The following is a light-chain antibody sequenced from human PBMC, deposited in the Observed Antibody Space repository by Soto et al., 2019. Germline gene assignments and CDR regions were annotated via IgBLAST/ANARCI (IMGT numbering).Light chain of an antibody. CDR2: RNN. CDR1: SSNIGSNY. J-gene: IGLJ2*01. V-gene: IGLV1-47*01. CDR3: AAWDDSLSASQV. Sequence: QSALTQPPSASGTPGQRVTISCSGSSSNIGSNYVYWYQQLPGTAPKLLIYRNNQRPSGVPDRFSGSKSGTSASLAISGLRSEDEADYYCAAWDDSLSASQVFGGGTKLTVL.